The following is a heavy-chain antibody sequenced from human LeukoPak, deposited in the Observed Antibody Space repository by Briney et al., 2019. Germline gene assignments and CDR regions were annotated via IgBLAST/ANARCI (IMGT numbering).Heavy chain of an antibody. CDR2: ISWNSGSI. V-gene: IGHV3-9*01. CDR3: ASGRSYDSSGLDY. CDR1: GFTFDDYA. D-gene: IGHD3-22*01. Sequence: GGSLRLSCAASGFTFDDYATHWVRQAPGKGLEWDSGISWNSGSIGYADSVKGRFTISRDNAKNSLYLQMNSLRAEDTALYYCASGRSYDSSGLDYWGQGTLVTVSS. J-gene: IGHJ4*02.